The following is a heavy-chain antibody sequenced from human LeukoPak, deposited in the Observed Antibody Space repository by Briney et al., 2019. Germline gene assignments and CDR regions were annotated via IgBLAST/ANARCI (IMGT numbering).Heavy chain of an antibody. CDR2: IQFDGNNE. V-gene: IGHV3-30*02. CDR1: GFTFNTYG. Sequence: PGGSLRLSCEASGFTFNTYGMHWVRQAPGKGLEWVAFIQFDGNNEYYADSVKGRFTISRDNSKNTLYLQMNSLRAEDTAVYYCAKDFRPDYGDYEAFDYWGQGTLVTVSS. D-gene: IGHD4-17*01. CDR3: AKDFRPDYGDYEAFDY. J-gene: IGHJ4*02.